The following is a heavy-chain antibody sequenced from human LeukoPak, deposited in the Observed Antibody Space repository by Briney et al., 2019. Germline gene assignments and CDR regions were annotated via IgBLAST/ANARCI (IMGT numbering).Heavy chain of an antibody. D-gene: IGHD3-3*01. J-gene: IGHJ4*02. CDR1: GFTFSSYE. V-gene: IGHV3-48*03. Sequence: GGSLSLSCAASGFTFSSYEMNWVRQAPGKGLEWVSYISSSGSTIYYADSVKGRFTISRDNAKNSLYLQMSSLRAEDTAVYYCARDRLFWSGILDYWGQGTLVTVSS. CDR3: ARDRLFWSGILDY. CDR2: ISSSGSTI.